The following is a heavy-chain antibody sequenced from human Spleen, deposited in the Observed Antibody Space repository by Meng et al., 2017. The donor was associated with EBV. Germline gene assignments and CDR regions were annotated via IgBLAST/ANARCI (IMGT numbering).Heavy chain of an antibody. CDR1: GDSISSYN. J-gene: IGHJ4*02. CDR2: ISYSGST. Sequence: QGQLQESGPGLVKPSETLSLICTFSGDSISSYNWNWIRQSPGKGLEWIGYISYSGSTNYNPSLKSRVIISVDTSNKEISLKLNSVTAADTAVYYCAREVTGYYRNFDSWGQGTLVTVSS. V-gene: IGHV4-59*01. CDR3: AREVTGYYRNFDS. D-gene: IGHD3-9*01.